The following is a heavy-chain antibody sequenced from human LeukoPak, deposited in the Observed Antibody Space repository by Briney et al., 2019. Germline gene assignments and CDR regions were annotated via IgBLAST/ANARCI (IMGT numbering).Heavy chain of an antibody. Sequence: GGSLRLSCAASGFTFSSYRMNWVRQAPGKGLEWVSYISSSSSTIYYADSVKGRFTISRDNAKNSLYLQMNSLRDEDTAVYYCARGDSSGYGPDHWDQGTLVTVSS. CDR1: GFTFSSYR. D-gene: IGHD3-22*01. V-gene: IGHV3-48*02. J-gene: IGHJ5*02. CDR2: ISSSSSTI. CDR3: ARGDSSGYGPDH.